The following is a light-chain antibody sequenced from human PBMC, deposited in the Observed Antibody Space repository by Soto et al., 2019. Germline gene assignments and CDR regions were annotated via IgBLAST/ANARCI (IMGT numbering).Light chain of an antibody. CDR3: SSYAATNNYV. J-gene: IGLJ1*01. V-gene: IGLV2-8*01. CDR1: SNDVGGYNY. CDR2: EVS. Sequence: QSVLCQPPSASGSPGQSVSISCTGTSNDVGGYNYVSWYQQHPGKAPKLIIYEVSKRPSDIPDRFSGSKSGNTASLAVSGLQAEDEADYYCSSYAATNNYVFGTGTKVTVL.